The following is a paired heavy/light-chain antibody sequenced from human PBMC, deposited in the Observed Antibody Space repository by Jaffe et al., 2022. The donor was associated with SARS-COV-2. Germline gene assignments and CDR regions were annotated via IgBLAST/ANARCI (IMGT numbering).Heavy chain of an antibody. V-gene: IGHV3-33*01. CDR1: GFPFSTWG. D-gene: IGHD3-22*01. J-gene: IGHJ4*02. CDR3: ARDLNFGYVDY. Sequence: QVQLVESGGGVVQPGRSLRLSCVASGFPFSTWGMHWVRQAPGKGLEWIGIIGHDGSFATYADSVKGRFTISRDNSKNTLYLQMNSPRADDTAMYYCARDLNFGYVDYWGQGALVTVSS. CDR2: IGHDGSFA.
Light chain of an antibody. Sequence: VLTQSPDTLSLSPGERATLSCRTSQSINHYLAWYQQKPGQAPRLLIFDASNRATGIPARFSGSGSGTDFTLTISSLEPEDFAVYYCLRPGNGPPTFGGGTKVEIK. CDR1: QSINHY. J-gene: IGKJ4*01. CDR3: LRPGNGPPT. CDR2: DAS. V-gene: IGKV3-11*01.